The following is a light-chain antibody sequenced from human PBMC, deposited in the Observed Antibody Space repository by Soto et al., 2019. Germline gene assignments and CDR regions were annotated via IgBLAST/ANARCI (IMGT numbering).Light chain of an antibody. CDR2: AAS. CDR1: QSISSY. Sequence: DIQITQSPSSLSASVGDRVTITCRASQSISSYLNLYQQKPGKAPKLLIYAASSLQSGVSSRFSGSGSGTDFTLTISSLQPEDFATYYCQQSYSTLLTFGGGTKVDIK. J-gene: IGKJ4*01. V-gene: IGKV1-39*01. CDR3: QQSYSTLLT.